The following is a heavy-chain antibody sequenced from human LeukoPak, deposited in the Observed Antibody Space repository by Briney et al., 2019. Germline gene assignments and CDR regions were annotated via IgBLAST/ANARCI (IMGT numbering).Heavy chain of an antibody. CDR1: GFTFSSYW. CDR3: ARGIAVAGSYYYMDV. J-gene: IGHJ6*03. CDR2: IKQDGSEK. V-gene: IGHV3-7*01. Sequence: GGSLRLSCAASGFTFSSYWMSWVRQAPGKGLEWAANIKQDGSEKYYVDSVKGRFTISRDNAKNSLYLQMNSLRAEDTAVYYCARGIAVAGSYYYMDVWGKGTTVTVSS. D-gene: IGHD6-19*01.